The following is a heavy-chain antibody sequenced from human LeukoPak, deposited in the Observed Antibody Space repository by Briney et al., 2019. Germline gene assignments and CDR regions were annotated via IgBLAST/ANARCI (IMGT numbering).Heavy chain of an antibody. V-gene: IGHV4-61*02. Sequence: SQTLSLTCTVSGGSISSGSYYWSWIRQPAGKGLEWIGRIYTSGSTNYNPSLKSRVTISVDTSKNQFSLKLSSVTAADTAVYYCARERELLHNAFDIWGQGTMVTVSS. CDR2: IYTSGST. D-gene: IGHD1-26*01. CDR3: ARERELLHNAFDI. J-gene: IGHJ3*02. CDR1: GGSISSGSYY.